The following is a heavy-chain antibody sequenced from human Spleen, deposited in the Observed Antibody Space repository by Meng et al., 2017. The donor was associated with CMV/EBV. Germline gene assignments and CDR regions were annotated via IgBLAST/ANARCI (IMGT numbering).Heavy chain of an antibody. V-gene: IGHV4-59*01. Sequence: SETLSLTCTVTGGSMNSYYWTWIRQPPGKGLEWVGYVDHSGSTSYNHSLRSRVTISLVTSENQFSLQVTSVTAADTAMYYCARAGVWGRNHWFDPWGQGALVTVSS. J-gene: IGHJ5*02. D-gene: IGHD3-16*01. CDR3: ARAGVWGRNHWFDP. CDR2: VDHSGST. CDR1: GGSMNSYY.